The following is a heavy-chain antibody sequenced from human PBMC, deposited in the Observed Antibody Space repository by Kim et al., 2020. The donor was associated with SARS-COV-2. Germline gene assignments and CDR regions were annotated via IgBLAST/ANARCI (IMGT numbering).Heavy chain of an antibody. D-gene: IGHD6-13*01. Sequence: ASVKVSCKASGYTFTSYYMHWVRQAPGQGLEWMGIINPSGGSTSYAQKFQGRVTMTRDTSTSTVYMELSSLRSEDAAVYYCARDLGSSWYSCAFDIWGQGTMVTVSS. J-gene: IGHJ3*02. V-gene: IGHV1-46*01. CDR3: ARDLGSSWYSCAFDI. CDR2: INPSGGST. CDR1: GYTFTSYY.